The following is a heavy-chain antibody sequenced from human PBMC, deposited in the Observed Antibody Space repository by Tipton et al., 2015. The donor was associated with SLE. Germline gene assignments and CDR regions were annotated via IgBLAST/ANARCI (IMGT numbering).Heavy chain of an antibody. V-gene: IGHV3-64D*06. CDR3: ARDLFDDSGDY. Sequence: GSLRLSCSASGFTFSSYAMHWVRQAPGKGLEYVSAISGNGGSTYYADSVKGRFTISRDNSKNTLYLQMSSLRAEDTAVYYCARDLFDDSGDYWGQGTLVTVSS. CDR1: GFTFSSYA. CDR2: ISGNGGST. J-gene: IGHJ4*02. D-gene: IGHD3-10*01.